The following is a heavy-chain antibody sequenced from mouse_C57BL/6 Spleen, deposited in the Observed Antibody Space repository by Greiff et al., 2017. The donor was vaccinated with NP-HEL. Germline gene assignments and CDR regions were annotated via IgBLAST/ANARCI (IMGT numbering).Heavy chain of an antibody. CDR3: ARQGDGYYDAMDY. D-gene: IGHD2-3*01. V-gene: IGHV5-12*01. Sequence: EVKLVESGGGLVQPGGSLKLSCAASGFTFSDYYMYWVRQTPEKRLEWVAYISNGGGSTYYPDTVKGRFTISRDNAKNTLYLQMSRLKAEDTAMYYCARQGDGYYDAMDYWGQGTSVTVSS. J-gene: IGHJ4*01. CDR1: GFTFSDYY. CDR2: ISNGGGST.